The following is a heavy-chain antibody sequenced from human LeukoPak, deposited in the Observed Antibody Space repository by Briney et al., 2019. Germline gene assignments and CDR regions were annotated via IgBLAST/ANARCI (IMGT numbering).Heavy chain of an antibody. J-gene: IGHJ4*02. CDR2: IYHSGST. Sequence: SETLSLTCTVSGYSISSGYYWGWIRQPPGKGLGWSGSIYHSGSTYYKPSLKSRVTISVDKAKNQLSLKMNCVTAEDTAVYYCAREGPGRDYWGQGTLVTAYS. V-gene: IGHV4-38-2*02. CDR3: AREGPGRDY. D-gene: IGHD1-14*01. CDR1: GYSISSGYY.